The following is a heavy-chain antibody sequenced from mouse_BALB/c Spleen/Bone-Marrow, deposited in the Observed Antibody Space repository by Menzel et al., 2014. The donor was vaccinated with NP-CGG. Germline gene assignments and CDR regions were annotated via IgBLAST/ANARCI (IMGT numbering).Heavy chain of an antibody. CDR1: GYTFTSYW. Sequence: GAELVKPGASVKLSCKASGYTFTSYWMHWVKQRPGQGLEWIGEINPSNGRTNYNEKFKSKATLTVDKSSSTAYMQLSSLTSEDSAVYYCARCYYGNYFDYWGQGTTLTVSS. CDR3: ARCYYGNYFDY. D-gene: IGHD2-1*01. CDR2: INPSNGRT. V-gene: IGHV1S81*02. J-gene: IGHJ2*01.